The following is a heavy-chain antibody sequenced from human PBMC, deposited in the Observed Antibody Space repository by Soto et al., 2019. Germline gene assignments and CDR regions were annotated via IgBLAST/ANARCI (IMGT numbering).Heavy chain of an antibody. Sequence: QVQLVQSGAAVKKPGSSVKVSCKASGGTFSSYTISWVRQAPGQGLEWMGRIIPILGIANYAQKFQGRVTITADKSTSTAYMELSSLRSDDTAVYYGAREVPDSSGYYYFDYWGQGTPVTVSS. D-gene: IGHD3-22*01. J-gene: IGHJ4*02. CDR3: AREVPDSSGYYYFDY. V-gene: IGHV1-69*08. CDR2: IIPILGIA. CDR1: GGTFSSYT.